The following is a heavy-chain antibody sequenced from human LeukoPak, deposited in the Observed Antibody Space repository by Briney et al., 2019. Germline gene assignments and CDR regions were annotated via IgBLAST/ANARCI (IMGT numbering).Heavy chain of an antibody. CDR2: MNPNSGNT. CDR1: GYTFTSYD. Sequence: ASVKVSCKASGYTFTSYDINWVRQATGQGLEWMGWMNPNSGNTGYAQKFQGRVTMTRNTSISTAYMELSSLRSEDTAVYYCAKDIWDIVVVPAAILDYWGQGTLVTVSS. J-gene: IGHJ4*02. D-gene: IGHD2-2*01. V-gene: IGHV1-8*01. CDR3: AKDIWDIVVVPAAILDY.